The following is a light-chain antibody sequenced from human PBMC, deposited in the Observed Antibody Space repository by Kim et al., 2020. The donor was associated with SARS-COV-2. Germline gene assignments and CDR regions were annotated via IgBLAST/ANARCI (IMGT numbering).Light chain of an antibody. Sequence: EIVLTQSPGTLSLSPGERATLSCRASQSVSSNYLAWYQQKPGQAPRLLIYSASNRATGIPDRFSGSGSGTDFTLTISRLEPEDFAVYYCQQYGSSLRTFGQGTKV. CDR1: QSVSSNY. CDR3: QQYGSSLRT. CDR2: SAS. J-gene: IGKJ1*01. V-gene: IGKV3-20*01.